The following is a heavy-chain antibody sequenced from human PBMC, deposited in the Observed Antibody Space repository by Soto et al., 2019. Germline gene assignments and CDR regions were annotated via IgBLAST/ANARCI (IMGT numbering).Heavy chain of an antibody. CDR2: IIPKLGIA. Sequence: SVKVSCKASGGTFSSYTISWMRQAPGQGLEWMGRIIPKLGIANYAQKFQGRVTITADKSTSTVYMELSSLRFEDTAVYYCASRDGYNWSFDYWGQGTLVTVSS. J-gene: IGHJ4*02. D-gene: IGHD5-12*01. CDR1: GGTFSSYT. CDR3: ASRDGYNWSFDY. V-gene: IGHV1-69*02.